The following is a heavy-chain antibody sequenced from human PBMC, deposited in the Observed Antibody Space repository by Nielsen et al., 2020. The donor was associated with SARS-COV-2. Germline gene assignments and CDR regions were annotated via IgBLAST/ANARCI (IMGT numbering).Heavy chain of an antibody. Sequence: GGSLRLSCAASGFTFSSYSMNWVRQAPGKGLEWVSSISSSSSYIYYADSVKGRFTISRDNAKNSLYLQMNSLRAEDTAVYYCARDRGPHGMDVWGQGTTVTVSS. V-gene: IGHV3-21*01. CDR1: GFTFSSYS. D-gene: IGHD3-10*01. J-gene: IGHJ6*02. CDR3: ARDRGPHGMDV. CDR2: ISSSSSYI.